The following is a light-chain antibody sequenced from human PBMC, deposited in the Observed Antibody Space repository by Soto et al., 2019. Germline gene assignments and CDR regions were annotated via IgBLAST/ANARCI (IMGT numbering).Light chain of an antibody. J-gene: IGKJ4*01. CDR2: KAS. CDR3: QQTRDFPLT. CDR1: QTISSW. Sequence: MQMTQSPSTLSGCVLDIVTTTFLASQTISSWLAWYQQKPGKAPKLLIYKASTLKSGVPSRFSGSGSGTEFTLTISSLQPGDSATYFCQQTRDFPLTFGGGTKVDIK. V-gene: IGKV1-5*03.